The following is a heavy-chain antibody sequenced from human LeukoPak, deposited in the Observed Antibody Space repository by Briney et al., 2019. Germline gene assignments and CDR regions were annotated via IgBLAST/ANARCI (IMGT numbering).Heavy chain of an antibody. CDR2: IPYSGST. V-gene: IGHV4-59*11. CDR3: ARGERPGCDF. D-gene: IGHD3-16*01. J-gene: IGHJ4*02. CDR1: GVSITTHY. Sequence: SETLSLTCTVSGVSITTHYWSWIRQPPGKGLEWLGYIPYSGSTNYNPSLKSRVTISMDTSKNQFSLKLNSVTAADTAVYYCARGERPGCDFWGLGTLVTVSS.